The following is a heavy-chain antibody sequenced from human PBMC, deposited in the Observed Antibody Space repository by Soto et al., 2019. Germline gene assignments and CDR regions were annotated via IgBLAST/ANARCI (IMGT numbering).Heavy chain of an antibody. V-gene: IGHV6-1*01. J-gene: IGHJ4*02. Sequence: SQTLSLTCAISGDSVSSNSAAWNSIRQSPSRGLKWLGRTYYRSQRYNDYAVSVQGRIAINPDTSKNQFSLQLNSVTPEDTAVYYCAREPHEYSSSWYGFDYWGQGTLVTVSS. D-gene: IGHD6-13*01. CDR2: TYYRSQRYN. CDR1: GDSVSSNSAA. CDR3: AREPHEYSSSWYGFDY.